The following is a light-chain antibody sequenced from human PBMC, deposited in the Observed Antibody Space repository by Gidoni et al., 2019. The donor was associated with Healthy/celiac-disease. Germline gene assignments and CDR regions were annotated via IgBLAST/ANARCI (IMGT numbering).Light chain of an antibody. J-gene: IGKJ3*01. Sequence: AIQLTQSPSSLSASVGDRVTITCRASQGISSALAWYQQKPGKAPKLLIYDASSLESGVPSSFSGSGSGTDFTLTISSLQPEDFATYYCQQFNSYPPLFTFXPXTKVDIK. CDR3: QQFNSYPPLFT. V-gene: IGKV1-13*02. CDR2: DAS. CDR1: QGISSA.